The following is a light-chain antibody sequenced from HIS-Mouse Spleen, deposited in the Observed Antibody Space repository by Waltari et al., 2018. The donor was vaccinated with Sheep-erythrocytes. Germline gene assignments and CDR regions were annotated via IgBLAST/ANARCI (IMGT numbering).Light chain of an antibody. J-gene: IGLJ2*01. Sequence: SYELTQPPSVSVSPGQTASITCSGDKLGDKYACWYQQKPGQSPVLVIYQVSKRPSGIPERFSGSNSGNTATLTISGTQAMDEADYYCQAWDSSTAVFSGGTKLTVL. CDR3: QAWDSSTAV. V-gene: IGLV3-1*01. CDR1: KLGDKY. CDR2: QVS.